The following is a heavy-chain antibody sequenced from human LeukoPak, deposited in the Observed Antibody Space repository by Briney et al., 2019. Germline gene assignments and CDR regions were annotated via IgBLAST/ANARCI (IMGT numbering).Heavy chain of an antibody. CDR1: GFTFSSYA. CDR2: ISKSGTYI. D-gene: IGHD2-2*01. Sequence: PGGSLRLSCAASGFTFSSYAMSWVRQAPGKGLEWVSAISKSGTYIKYADSVKGRFTVSRDNVKNSLSLQMNSLRVEDTALYFCTREVLIVVEPASNTIDFWGQGTRVTVSS. CDR3: TREVLIVVEPASNTIDF. V-gene: IGHV3-21*01. J-gene: IGHJ4*02.